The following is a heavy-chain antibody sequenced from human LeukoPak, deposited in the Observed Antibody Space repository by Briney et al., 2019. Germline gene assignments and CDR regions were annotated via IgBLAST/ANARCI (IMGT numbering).Heavy chain of an antibody. V-gene: IGHV4-38-2*02. CDR1: GYSISSGYY. J-gene: IGHJ5*02. D-gene: IGHD2-15*01. CDR3: ARVGPIVVVADWFDP. CDR2: IYHSGST. Sequence: SETLSLTCTVSGYSISSGYYWGWIRQPPGKGLEWIGSIYHSGSTYYNPSLKSRVTISVDTSKNQISLKLSSVTAADTAVYYCARVGPIVVVADWFDPWGQGTLVTVSS.